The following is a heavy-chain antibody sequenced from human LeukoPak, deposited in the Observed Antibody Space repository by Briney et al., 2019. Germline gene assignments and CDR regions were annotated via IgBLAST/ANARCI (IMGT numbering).Heavy chain of an antibody. J-gene: IGHJ4*02. CDR2: IYTSGST. CDR3: ARDFMVRGVIIRGFDY. D-gene: IGHD3-10*01. CDR1: GGSISSYY. V-gene: IGHV4-4*07. Sequence: SETLSLTCTVSGGSISSYYWSWIRQPAGKGPEWIGRIYTSGSTNYNPSLKSRVTMSVDTSKNQFSLKLSSVTAADTAVYYCARDFMVRGVIIRGFDYWGQGTLVTVSS.